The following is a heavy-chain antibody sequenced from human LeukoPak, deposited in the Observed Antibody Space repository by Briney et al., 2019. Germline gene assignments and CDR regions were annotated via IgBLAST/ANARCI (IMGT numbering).Heavy chain of an antibody. Sequence: PGGSLRLSCAASGFTFSSYEMNWVRQAPGKGLEGVSYISSSGSTIYYADSVKVRFTISRANDKNSLYLQMNSLRAKDTAVYYCARDYKDIVVVPAARHYYYYGMDVWGKGTTVTVSS. CDR3: ARDYKDIVVVPAARHYYYYGMDV. CDR2: ISSSGSTI. V-gene: IGHV3-48*03. CDR1: GFTFSSYE. J-gene: IGHJ6*04. D-gene: IGHD2-2*01.